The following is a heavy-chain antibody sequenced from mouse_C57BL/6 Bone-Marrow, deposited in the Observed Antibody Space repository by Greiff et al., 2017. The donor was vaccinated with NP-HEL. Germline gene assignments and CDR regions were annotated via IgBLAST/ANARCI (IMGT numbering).Heavy chain of an antibody. CDR2: IYPGSGST. CDR3: ALPALYYYGSTVY. Sequence: QVQLKQSGAELARPGASVKLSCKASGYTFTSYGISWVKQRTGQGLEWIGEIYPGSGSTNYNEKFKSKATLTVDTSSSTAYMQLSSLTSEDSAVYYCALPALYYYGSTVYWGQGTTLTVSS. V-gene: IGHV1-81*01. CDR1: GYTFTSYG. D-gene: IGHD1-1*01. J-gene: IGHJ2*01.